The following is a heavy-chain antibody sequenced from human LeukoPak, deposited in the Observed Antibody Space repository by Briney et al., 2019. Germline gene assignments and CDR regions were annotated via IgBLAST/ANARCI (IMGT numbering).Heavy chain of an antibody. V-gene: IGHV3-23*01. J-gene: IGHJ5*01. D-gene: IGHD3-22*01. CDR1: GFTAISYV. CDR2: ISGSGETT. Sequence: GGSLRLACSAAGFTAISYVMHWVRHAPGDWRELVSCISGSGETTYYADSVKGRFTTYRDNSTHTLFLQMKSLRAADTGIYYCAKDSKISLGYYYDDNGYYDSWGPGTLVTLFS. CDR3: AKDSKISLGYYYDDNGYYDS.